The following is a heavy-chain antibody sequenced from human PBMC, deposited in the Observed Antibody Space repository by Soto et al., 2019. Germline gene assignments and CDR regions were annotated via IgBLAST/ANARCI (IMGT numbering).Heavy chain of an antibody. Sequence: TLSLTCTVSGDFIRGSDYYWGWIRQPPGKGLEWIGNIYYSGTSYSYPSLKGRVTISVDTSKNQFSMKLSSMTAADTAVYYCARGYGRNFDYWGQGTLVTVSS. J-gene: IGHJ4*02. CDR2: IYYSGTS. D-gene: IGHD5-18*01. CDR3: ARGYGRNFDY. V-gene: IGHV4-39*07. CDR1: GDFIRGSDYY.